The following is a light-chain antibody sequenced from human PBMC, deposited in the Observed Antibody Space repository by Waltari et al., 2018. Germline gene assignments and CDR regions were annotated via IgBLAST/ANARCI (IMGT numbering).Light chain of an antibody. Sequence: AIRMTQSPSSLSASTGDRVTITCRASQGISTYLAWYQQKPGEAPKLLIYSASTLQSGVPSRFSGSGSGTDFTLTISCLQSEDFATYYCQQYYSYPRTFGPGTKVEV. CDR2: SAS. CDR3: QQYYSYPRT. J-gene: IGKJ1*01. CDR1: QGISTY. V-gene: IGKV1-8*01.